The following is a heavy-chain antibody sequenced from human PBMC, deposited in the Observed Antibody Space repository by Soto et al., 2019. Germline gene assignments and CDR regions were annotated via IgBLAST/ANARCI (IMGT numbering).Heavy chain of an antibody. V-gene: IGHV3-30*03. D-gene: IGHD5-18*01. CDR2: ISYDGSLQ. Sequence: QAQLVESGGGVVQPGRSLRLSCAASGFAFSSYGMHWVRQAPGTGLEWVAVISYDGSLQHYADSVKGRFTISRDNSKNMVLLQIGSLRAEDTAVYYCVFDRGYGHASVPYSWGQGTLVSVSS. CDR3: VFDRGYGHASVPYS. J-gene: IGHJ4*02. CDR1: GFAFSSYG.